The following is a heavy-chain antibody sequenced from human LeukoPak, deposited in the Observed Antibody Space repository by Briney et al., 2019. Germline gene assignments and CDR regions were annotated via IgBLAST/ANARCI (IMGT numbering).Heavy chain of an antibody. V-gene: IGHV3-48*04. CDR3: ARIRSLGAFDF. CDR1: GISLSNYG. CDR2: ISASGGTI. Sequence: GGSLRFSCAVSGISLSNYGMSWVRQAPGKGLEWVSYISASGGTIYYADSVKGRFTISRDNAKNSLYLQMNSLRAEDTAVYYCARIRSLGAFDFSGQGTMVTVSS. D-gene: IGHD3-16*01. J-gene: IGHJ3*01.